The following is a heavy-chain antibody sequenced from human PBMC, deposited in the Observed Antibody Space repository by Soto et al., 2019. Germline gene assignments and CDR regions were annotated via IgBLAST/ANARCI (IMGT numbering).Heavy chain of an antibody. CDR1: GFTFSSYT. J-gene: IGHJ4*02. Sequence: QVQLVESGGGVVQPGRSLRLSCAASGFTFSSYTMHWVRQAPGEGLDWVAIISDDGVHKFYADSVKGRFTISRDNSKNTLFLQMNGLRGEDTAVYYCETKTLGATRNLERWGQGSLVTVSS. CDR3: ETKTLGATRNLER. V-gene: IGHV3-30-3*01. D-gene: IGHD1-26*01. CDR2: ISDDGVHK.